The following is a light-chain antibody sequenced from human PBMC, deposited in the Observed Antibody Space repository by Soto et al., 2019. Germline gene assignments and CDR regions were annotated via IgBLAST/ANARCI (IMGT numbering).Light chain of an antibody. V-gene: IGKV3-20*01. J-gene: IGKJ2*01. CDR3: QQYGGSTPYT. Sequence: VLTQSPGTLSLSPGERATISCRASQSINSSYLAWYQHKPGQAPRLLFDGASSRATGIPHRYSGSASGTDFTLTINRQEPEDCGVYYDQQYGGSTPYTFGRGTRLEIK. CDR2: GAS. CDR1: QSINSSY.